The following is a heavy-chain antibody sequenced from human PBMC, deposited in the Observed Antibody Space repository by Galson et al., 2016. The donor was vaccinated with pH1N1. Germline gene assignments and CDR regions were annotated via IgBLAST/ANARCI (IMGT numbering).Heavy chain of an antibody. CDR1: GFTFSSYW. CDR3: AREPYYPYYLDY. D-gene: IGHD1-26*01. Sequence: SLRLSCAASGFTFSSYWMNWVRRVPGKGLVWVSRINTDGSRTRYADSVKGRFIISRDNAKNTLYLQMNSLRAEDTAVFYCAREPYYPYYLDYWGQGTLVTVSS. CDR2: INTDGSRT. J-gene: IGHJ4*02. V-gene: IGHV3-74*01.